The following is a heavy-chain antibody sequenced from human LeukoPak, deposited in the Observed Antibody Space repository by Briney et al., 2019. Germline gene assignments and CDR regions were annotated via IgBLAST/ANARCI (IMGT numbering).Heavy chain of an antibody. Sequence: PGGSLRLSCAASGFTVSSNYMSWVRQAPGKGLEWVSVIYSGGSTYYADSVKGRFTISRDNSKNTLYLQMNSLRAEDTAVYYCASPKPGYCSGGSCPLDYWGQGTLVTVSS. CDR1: GFTVSSNY. J-gene: IGHJ4*02. CDR3: ASPKPGYCSGGSCPLDY. V-gene: IGHV3-53*01. D-gene: IGHD2-15*01. CDR2: IYSGGST.